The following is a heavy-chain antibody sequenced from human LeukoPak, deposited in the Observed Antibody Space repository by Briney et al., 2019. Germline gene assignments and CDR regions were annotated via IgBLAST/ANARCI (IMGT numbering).Heavy chain of an antibody. CDR3: ARAGYSSGWYYFDY. V-gene: IGHV1-8*01. CDR2: MNPNSGNT. Sequence: ASVKVSXKASGYTFTSYDINWVRQATGQGLEWKGWMNPNSGNTNYAQKFQGRVTMTRDTSTSTVYMELSSLRSEDTAVYYCARAGYSSGWYYFDYWGQGTLVTVSS. CDR1: GYTFTSYD. J-gene: IGHJ4*02. D-gene: IGHD6-19*01.